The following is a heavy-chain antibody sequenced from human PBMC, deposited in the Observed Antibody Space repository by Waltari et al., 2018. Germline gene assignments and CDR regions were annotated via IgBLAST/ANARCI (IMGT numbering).Heavy chain of an antibody. CDR1: GGTFSSYE. D-gene: IGHD4-17*01. CDR3: ARDPKGTTVIYDAFDL. V-gene: IGHV1-69*14. CDR2: IIPIFGTP. Sequence: QVHLVQSGAEVKKPGSSVRVSCKASGGTFSSYEFNWVRQAPGQGLEWMGGIIPIFGTPIYAQKFQGRVTITADTSTTTAYMELSSLRVEDTAVYYCARDPKGTTVIYDAFDLWGQGTMVSVSS. J-gene: IGHJ3*01.